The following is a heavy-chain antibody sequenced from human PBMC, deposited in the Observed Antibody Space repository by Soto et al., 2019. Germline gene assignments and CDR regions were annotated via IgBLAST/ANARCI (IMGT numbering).Heavy chain of an antibody. D-gene: IGHD3-10*01. CDR1: GGTFSSYA. V-gene: IGHV1-69*05. CDR2: IIPIFGTA. CDR3: ARDNYGPLDY. Sequence: SVKVSCKASGGTFSSYAISWVRQAPGQGLEWMGGIIPIFGTANYAQKFQGRLTMTRDTSTGAVYMELYSLRSDDTSVYYCARDNYGPLDYWGQGTLVTVSS. J-gene: IGHJ4*02.